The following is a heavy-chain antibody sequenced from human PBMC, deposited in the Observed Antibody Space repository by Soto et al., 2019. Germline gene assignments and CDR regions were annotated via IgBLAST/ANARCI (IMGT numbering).Heavy chain of an antibody. J-gene: IGHJ5*02. CDR2: ISGSGGST. CDR1: GFTFSSYA. D-gene: IGHD3-3*01. CDR3: AKDFGNGYDFARNWFDP. V-gene: IGHV3-23*01. Sequence: GGSLRLSCAASGFTFSSYAMSWVRQAPGKGLEWVSAISGSGGSTYYADSVKGRFTISRDNSKNTLYLQMNSLRAEDTAVYYCAKDFGNGYDFARNWFDPWGQGTLVTVSS.